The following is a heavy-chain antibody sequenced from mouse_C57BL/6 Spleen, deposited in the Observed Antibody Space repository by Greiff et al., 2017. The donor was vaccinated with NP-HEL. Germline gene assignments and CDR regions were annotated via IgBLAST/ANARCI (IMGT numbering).Heavy chain of an antibody. Sequence: QVQLQQSGAELARPGASVKMSCKASGYTFTSYTMHWVKQRPGQGLEWIGYINPSSGYTKYNQKFKDNATLTADKSSSTAYMQLSSLTSEDSAVDYCARSGTTVVPYYAMDYWGQGTSVTVSS. V-gene: IGHV1-4*01. CDR1: GYTFTSYT. J-gene: IGHJ4*01. D-gene: IGHD1-1*01. CDR3: ARSGTTVVPYYAMDY. CDR2: INPSSGYT.